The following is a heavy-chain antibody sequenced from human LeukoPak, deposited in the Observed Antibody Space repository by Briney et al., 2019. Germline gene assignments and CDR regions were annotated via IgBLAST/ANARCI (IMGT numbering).Heavy chain of an antibody. Sequence: GASVKVSCKASGYTFTDYYMHWVRQAPGQGLEWMGCVNPNTGGTNYAQKFQGSVTMTRDTSITTGYMELSRLTSDDTAVYYCARSMSNVYEHLDYWGQGTLVIVSS. J-gene: IGHJ4*02. CDR3: ARSMSNVYEHLDY. V-gene: IGHV1-2*02. D-gene: IGHD3-16*01. CDR1: GYTFTDYY. CDR2: VNPNTGGT.